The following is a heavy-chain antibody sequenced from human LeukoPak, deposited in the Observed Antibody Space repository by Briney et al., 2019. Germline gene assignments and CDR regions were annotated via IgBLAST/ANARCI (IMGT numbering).Heavy chain of an antibody. V-gene: IGHV3-21*01. Sequence: PGGSLRLSCAASGFTFSSYTMSWVRQTPGKGLEWVSSISSSSGYIYYADSVKGRFTISRDNSKNTLYLQMNSLRAEDTAVYYCAAPGVTHFDYWGQGTLVTVSS. D-gene: IGHD5-18*01. CDR3: AAPGVTHFDY. CDR2: ISSSSGYI. CDR1: GFTFSSYT. J-gene: IGHJ4*02.